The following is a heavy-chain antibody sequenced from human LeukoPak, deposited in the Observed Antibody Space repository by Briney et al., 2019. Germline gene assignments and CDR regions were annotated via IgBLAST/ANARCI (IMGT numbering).Heavy chain of an antibody. Sequence: ASVKVSCKASGYTFTSYGISWVRQAPGQGLEWMGWISAYNGNTNYAQKLQGRVTMTTDTSTSTAYMELRSLRSDDTAVYYCARDIPVRYYYYGMDVWGQGTTVTVSS. CDR3: ARDIPVRYYYYGMDV. J-gene: IGHJ6*02. CDR2: ISAYNGNT. CDR1: GYTFTSYG. V-gene: IGHV1-18*01.